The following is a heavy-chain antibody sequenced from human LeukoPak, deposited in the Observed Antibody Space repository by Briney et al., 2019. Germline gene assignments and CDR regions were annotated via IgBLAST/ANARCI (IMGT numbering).Heavy chain of an antibody. CDR2: IYTSGST. Sequence: SETLSLTCTVSGGSISSGSYYWSWIRQPAGKGLEWIGRIYTSGSTNYNPSLKSRVTISVDTSKNQFSLKLSSVTAADTAVYYCAREGDCSSTSCYHFDYWGQETLVTVSS. V-gene: IGHV4-61*02. D-gene: IGHD2-2*01. CDR3: AREGDCSSTSCYHFDY. J-gene: IGHJ4*02. CDR1: GGSISSGSYY.